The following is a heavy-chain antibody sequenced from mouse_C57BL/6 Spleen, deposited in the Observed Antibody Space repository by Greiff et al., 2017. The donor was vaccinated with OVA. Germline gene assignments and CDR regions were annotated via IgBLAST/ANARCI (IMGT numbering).Heavy chain of an antibody. V-gene: IGHV14-1*01. J-gene: IGHJ2*01. CDR2: IDPEDGDT. Sequence: EVQLQQSGAELVRPGASVKFSCTASGFNITDYYMHWVKQRPEQGLEWIGRIDPEDGDTEYAQKFQGKATLTADTSSNTAYLQLSSLTSEDTAVYYCTTCYHYGSSYGDYWGQGTTLTVSA. CDR1: GFNITDYY. CDR3: TTCYHYGSSYGDY. D-gene: IGHD1-1*01.